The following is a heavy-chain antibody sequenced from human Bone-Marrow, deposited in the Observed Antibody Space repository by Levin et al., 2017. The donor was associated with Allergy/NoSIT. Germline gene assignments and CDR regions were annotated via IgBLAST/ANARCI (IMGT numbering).Heavy chain of an antibody. CDR3: AARNIAAPK. CDR1: GFIVSSNY. V-gene: IGHV3-66*01. J-gene: IGHJ4*02. D-gene: IGHD6-6*01. CDR2: IYSGGTT. Sequence: GGSLRLSCAASGFIVSSNYMSWVRQAPGKGLEWVSLIYSGGTTNYADSVKGRFTISRDNSKNTLHLQMNSLRAEDTAVYYCAARNIAAPKWGQGTLVTVSS.